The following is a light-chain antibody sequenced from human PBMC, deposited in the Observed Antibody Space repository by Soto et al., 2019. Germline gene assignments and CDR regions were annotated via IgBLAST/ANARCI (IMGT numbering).Light chain of an antibody. V-gene: IGKV3-11*01. CDR1: QSVSIY. J-gene: IGKJ4*01. CDR2: DAS. Sequence: EIVLTQSPATLSLSPGDRATLSCRASQSVSIYLAWYQQKPGQAPRLLIYDASNRVIGIPARFSGSGSGTDFSLTISSLEPEDFAVYYCQQRSSWPLTFGGGTKVEIK. CDR3: QQRSSWPLT.